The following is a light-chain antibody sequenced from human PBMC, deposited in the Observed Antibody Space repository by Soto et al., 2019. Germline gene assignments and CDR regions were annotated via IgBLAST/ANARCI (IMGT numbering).Light chain of an antibody. CDR2: YAS. V-gene: IGKV3-15*01. Sequence: EIVMTQSPATLSVSPGERATLSCKASQSVSSNFSWYQQKPRQDPSLLIFYASSRTTGTTARFCGSGSGTEFTLTISSLQSEDFAVYYCQHYNNRPPWTFGQGTKVEIK. CDR3: QHYNNRPPWT. J-gene: IGKJ1*01. CDR1: QSVSSN.